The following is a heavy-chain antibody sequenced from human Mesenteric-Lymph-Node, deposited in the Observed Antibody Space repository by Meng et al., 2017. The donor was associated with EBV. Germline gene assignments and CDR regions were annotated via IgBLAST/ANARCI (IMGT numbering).Heavy chain of an antibody. D-gene: IGHD2-2*01. CDR3: ARNSDCSTTSCFVSWFDP. J-gene: IGHJ5*02. CDR1: GGSISSDGYY. V-gene: IGHV4-30-4*08. CDR2: VHYSGNT. Sequence: LRSGPGLVKPSQILTLTCSVSGGSISSDGYYCSWIRQPPGKGLEWIGSVHYSGNTNYNPALKNRVTISVDTSSNQIYLSLTSVTVADTASYYCARNSDCSTTSCFVSWFDPWGQGTLVTVSS.